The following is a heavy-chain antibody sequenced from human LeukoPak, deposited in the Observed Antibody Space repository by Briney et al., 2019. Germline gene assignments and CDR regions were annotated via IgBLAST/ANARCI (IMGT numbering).Heavy chain of an antibody. CDR3: ARVWYGSGSLYYYYYYMDV. D-gene: IGHD3-10*01. V-gene: IGHV3-66*01. Sequence: GGSLRLSCAASGITVSRNYMSWVRQAPGKGLEWVSVIYSGGRTYYADSVKGRFTISRDNSKNTLNLQMNSLRAEDTAVYYCARVWYGSGSLYYYYYYMDVWGKGTTVTISS. CDR2: IYSGGRT. J-gene: IGHJ6*03. CDR1: GITVSRNY.